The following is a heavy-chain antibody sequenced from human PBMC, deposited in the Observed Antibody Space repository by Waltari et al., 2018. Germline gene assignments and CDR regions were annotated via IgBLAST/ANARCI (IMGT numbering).Heavy chain of an antibody. CDR3: ARVDGYCSSTSCYHHYYYYYGMDV. CDR2: INHSGST. V-gene: IGHV4-34*01. Sequence: QVQLQQWGAGLLKPSETLSLTCAVYGGSFSGYYWSWIRQPPGKGLEWIGEINHSGSTNYNPSLKSRVTISVDTSKNQLSLKLSSVTAADTAVYYCARVDGYCSSTSCYHHYYYYYGMDVWGQGTTVTVSS. J-gene: IGHJ6*02. D-gene: IGHD2-2*01. CDR1: GGSFSGYY.